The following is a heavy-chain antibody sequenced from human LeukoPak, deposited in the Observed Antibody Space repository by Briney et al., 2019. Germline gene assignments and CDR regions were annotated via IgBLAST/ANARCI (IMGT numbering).Heavy chain of an antibody. D-gene: IGHD6-19*01. Sequence: SETLSLSCTVSGASISTYYWSWIRQPPGKGLEWIGFISHRGNTNCDPSLKSRITVSADTSKNQLSLKLSSVTAADTAIYYCARGTTSAVAVPDYWGQGTVVTVSS. V-gene: IGHV4-59*01. CDR1: GASISTYY. CDR3: ARGTTSAVAVPDY. J-gene: IGHJ4*02. CDR2: ISHRGNT.